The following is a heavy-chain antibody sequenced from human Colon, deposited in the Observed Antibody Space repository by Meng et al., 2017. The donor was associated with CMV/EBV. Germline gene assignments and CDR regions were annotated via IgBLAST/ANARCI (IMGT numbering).Heavy chain of an antibody. V-gene: IGHV1-18*04. Sequence: ASVKVSCKASGYSFTRFSISWVRQAPGQGLEWMGWISTYNGDTNYAQKFQGRVTMSTDISTSTTYMDLRSLTSDDTAVYYCARVGVVVPGATYAMDVWGQGTSVTVSS. CDR3: ARVGVVVPGATYAMDV. D-gene: IGHD1-26*01. J-gene: IGHJ6*02. CDR2: ISTYNGDT. CDR1: GYSFTRFS.